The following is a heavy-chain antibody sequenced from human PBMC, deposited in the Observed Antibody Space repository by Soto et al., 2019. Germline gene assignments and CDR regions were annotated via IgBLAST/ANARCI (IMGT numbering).Heavy chain of an antibody. CDR1: GFSLSTSGVG. Sequence: QITLKESGPTRVKPTQTLTLTCTFSGFSLSTSGVGVGWIRQSPGKALERLALIYWDDDKRYSPSLKSRLTISKVTSKNQVVLTMTDMDPVDTATYYCAHRAGHPNNWNGGYFDFWGQGALVTVSS. CDR2: IYWDDDK. D-gene: IGHD1-1*01. V-gene: IGHV2-5*02. J-gene: IGHJ4*02. CDR3: AHRAGHPNNWNGGYFDF.